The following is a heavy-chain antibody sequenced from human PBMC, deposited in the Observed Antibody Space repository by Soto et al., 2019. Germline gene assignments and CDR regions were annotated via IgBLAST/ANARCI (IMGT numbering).Heavy chain of an antibody. D-gene: IGHD2-21*01. CDR3: RRARVACGGGFDY. V-gene: IGHV3-30*05. CDR1: GFNFSNYG. J-gene: IGHJ4*02. CDR2: ISYDGSKR. Sequence: QVQLVESGGGVVQPGRSLRLSCAASGFNFSNYGMHWVRQAPGKGLEWVAVISYDGSKRYYGDSVKGRFTISRDNSKNTLDLQLRSPTTEGTAVHYCRRARVACGGGFDYWGQGTLVTVSS.